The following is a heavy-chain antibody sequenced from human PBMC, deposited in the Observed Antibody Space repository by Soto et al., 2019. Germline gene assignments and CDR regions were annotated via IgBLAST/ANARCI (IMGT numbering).Heavy chain of an antibody. V-gene: IGHV1-18*01. CDR2: ISAYNGNT. CDR3: ARGFGLVEGNCFDP. D-gene: IGHD6-19*01. J-gene: IGHJ5*02. CDR1: GYTFTIYG. Sequence: SVKVSCKASGYTFTIYGISWVRQAPGQGLEWMGWISAYNGNTNYAQKLQGRVTITTDTSTSTAYRELRTLRSDDTADYYVARGFGLVEGNCFDPWGQGTLVTVSS.